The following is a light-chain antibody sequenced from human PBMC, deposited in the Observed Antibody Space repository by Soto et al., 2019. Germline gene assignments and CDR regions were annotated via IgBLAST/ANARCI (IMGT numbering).Light chain of an antibody. J-gene: IGKJ1*01. CDR2: EAS. CDR1: QSISSW. CDR3: HNCDSYSEA. Sequence: DIQMTQSPSTLSASVRDRVTITFRASQSISSWLAWYQQKPGKAPKLLIYEASSLESGVPSRFSGSGSGTEFTLTISDLQPEDFATYYCHNCDSYSEAFGQGTNVDIK. V-gene: IGKV1-5*03.